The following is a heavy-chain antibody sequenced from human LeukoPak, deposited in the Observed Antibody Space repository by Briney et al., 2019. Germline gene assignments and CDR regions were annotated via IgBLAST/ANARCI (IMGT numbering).Heavy chain of an antibody. V-gene: IGHV1-69*01. D-gene: IGHD5-18*01. J-gene: IGHJ4*02. CDR1: GGTFIRYA. CDR3: ARGRGYSYGNFDY. CDR2: IIPIFGTA. Sequence: ASVKVSCKASGGTFIRYAISWVRQAPGQGREWMGGIIPIFGTANYAQKFQGRVTITADESTSTAYMELSSLRSEDTAVYYCARGRGYSYGNFDYWGQGTLVTVSS.